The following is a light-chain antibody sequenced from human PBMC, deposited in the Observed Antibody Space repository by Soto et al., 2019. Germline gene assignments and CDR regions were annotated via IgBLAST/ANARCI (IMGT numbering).Light chain of an antibody. CDR2: GAS. CDR3: QHYHNWPRT. CDR1: QSVRSS. Sequence: EIVMTQSPATLSVSLGERATLSCRASQSVRSSLAWYQQKPGQVPRLLIYGASTRATDIPARFSGSGSGTDFTLTISSLQSEDFAVYYCQHYHNWPRTFGQGTKVDIK. V-gene: IGKV3-15*01. J-gene: IGKJ1*01.